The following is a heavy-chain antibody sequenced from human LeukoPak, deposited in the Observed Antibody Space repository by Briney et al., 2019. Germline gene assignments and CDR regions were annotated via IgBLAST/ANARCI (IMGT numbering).Heavy chain of an antibody. CDR2: ISGSGGST. CDR1: GFTFSSYA. CDR3: AKDSGIVGATPTVYFQH. V-gene: IGHV3-23*01. D-gene: IGHD1-26*01. J-gene: IGHJ1*01. Sequence: GGSLRLSCAASGFTFSSYAMSWVRQAPGKGLEWVSAISGSGGSTYYADSVKGRFTISRDNSKNTLYLQMNSLRAEDTAVYYCAKDSGIVGATPTVYFQHWGHGTLVTV.